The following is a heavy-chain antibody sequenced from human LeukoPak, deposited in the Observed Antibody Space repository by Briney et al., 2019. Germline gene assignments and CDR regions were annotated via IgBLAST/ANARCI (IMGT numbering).Heavy chain of an antibody. CDR1: GGTFSSYA. Sequence: GASVKVSCKASGGTFSSYAISWVRQAPGQGLEWMGGIIPIFGTANYAQKFQGRVTITADESTSTAYMELRSLRSDDTAVYYCARDPRGGSYFDYWGQGTLVTVSS. D-gene: IGHD3-16*01. J-gene: IGHJ4*02. CDR3: ARDPRGGSYFDY. CDR2: IIPIFGTA. V-gene: IGHV1-69*13.